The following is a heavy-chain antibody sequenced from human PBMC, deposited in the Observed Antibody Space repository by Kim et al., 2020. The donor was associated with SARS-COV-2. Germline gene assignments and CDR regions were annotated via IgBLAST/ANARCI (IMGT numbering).Heavy chain of an antibody. Sequence: SVKSRITINPDTSKNQFSLQLNSVTPEDTAVYYCARDEDGDYPVGAFDIWGQGTMVTVSS. CDR3: ARDEDGDYPVGAFDI. D-gene: IGHD4-17*01. V-gene: IGHV6-1*01. J-gene: IGHJ3*02.